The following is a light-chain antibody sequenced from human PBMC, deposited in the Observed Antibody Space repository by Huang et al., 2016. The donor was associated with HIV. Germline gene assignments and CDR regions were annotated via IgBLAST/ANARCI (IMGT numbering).Light chain of an antibody. CDR2: DAS. J-gene: IGKJ4*01. Sequence: DIQMTQSPSSLSASVGDRVTITCQASQDISNYLNWYQQKPGKAPKLLIYDASNFETGVPSRFSGSGSGTEFTFTISSLQPEDIATYYCQQYDNLLTFTFGGGTKVEIK. CDR1: QDISNY. V-gene: IGKV1-33*01. CDR3: QQYDNLLTFT.